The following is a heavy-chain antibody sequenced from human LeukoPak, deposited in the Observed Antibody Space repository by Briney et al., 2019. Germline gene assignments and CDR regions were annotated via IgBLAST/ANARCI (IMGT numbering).Heavy chain of an antibody. J-gene: IGHJ4*02. CDR1: GFTFSDYY. CDR3: ARGGHRHYFDS. Sequence: GGSLRLSCAASGFTFSDYYLSWIRQAPGKGLEWVSYISGGSTYTNYADSVKGRFTVSRDNAKNSLYLQLDSLRAEDTAVYYCARGGHRHYFDSWGQGTLVTVSS. V-gene: IGHV3-11*06. CDR2: ISGGSTYT.